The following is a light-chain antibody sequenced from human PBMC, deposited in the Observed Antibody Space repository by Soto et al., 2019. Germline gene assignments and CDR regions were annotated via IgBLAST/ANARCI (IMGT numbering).Light chain of an antibody. V-gene: IGKV3-20*01. J-gene: IGKJ1*01. CDR2: GAS. CDR3: QQYVSSPWA. CDR1: QSVTNSF. Sequence: ENVFAQSPGTLALSPGQRPTIPCRASQSVTNSFLAWYQQKPGQAPRLLIYGASRRATGIPDRFTGSGSGTDFTLTISRLEPEDFAVYYCQQYVSSPWAFGQGTKVDI.